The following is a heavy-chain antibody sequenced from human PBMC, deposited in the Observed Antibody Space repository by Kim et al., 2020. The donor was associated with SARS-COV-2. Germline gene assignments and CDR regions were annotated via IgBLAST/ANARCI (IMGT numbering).Heavy chain of an antibody. D-gene: IGHD1-7*01. CDR2: IKSKTDGGTT. Sequence: GGSLRLSCAASGFTFSNAWMSWVRQAPGKGLEWVGRIKSKTDGGTTDYAAPVKGRFTISRDDSKNTLYLQMNSLKTEDTAVYYCTTQGLVELHEDFDYWGQGTLVTVSS. CDR1: GFTFSNAW. CDR3: TTQGLVELHEDFDY. J-gene: IGHJ4*02. V-gene: IGHV3-15*01.